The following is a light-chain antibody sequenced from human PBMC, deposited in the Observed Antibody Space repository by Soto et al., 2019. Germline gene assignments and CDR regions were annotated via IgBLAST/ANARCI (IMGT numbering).Light chain of an antibody. CDR2: DAS. Sequence: QSALTQPASVSGSPGQSITISCTGTSSDVGGYNYVSWYQQHPGKAPKPMIYDASNRPSGVSNRFSGSKSGNTASLTISGLQAEDEADYYCSSYTSSSTLVVFGGGTKLTVL. CDR1: SSDVGGYNY. V-gene: IGLV2-14*01. CDR3: SSYTSSSTLVV. J-gene: IGLJ2*01.